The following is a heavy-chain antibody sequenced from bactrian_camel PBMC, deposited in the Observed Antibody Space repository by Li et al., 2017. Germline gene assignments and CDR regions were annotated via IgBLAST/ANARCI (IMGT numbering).Heavy chain of an antibody. CDR1: GVTFEKSP. Sequence: HVQLVESGGGSVQAGGSLRLSCTTSGVTFEKSPMYWYRQPPGKECELVSRISSDGSTHYADSVKGRFTMSRDNAKNTVYLQMNPLKPEDTAMYYCATRRGPVYIDNWFSARIYNYWGQGTQVTVS. V-gene: IGHV3S56*01. D-gene: IGHD7*01. CDR2: ISSDGST. J-gene: IGHJ4*01. CDR3: ATRRGPVYIDNWFSARIYNY.